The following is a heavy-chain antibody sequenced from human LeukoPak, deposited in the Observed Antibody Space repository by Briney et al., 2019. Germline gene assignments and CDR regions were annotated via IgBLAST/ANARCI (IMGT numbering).Heavy chain of an antibody. Sequence: ASVKVSCKASGGTFSSYAISRVRQAPGQGLEWMGGIIPIFGTANYAQKFQGRVTITADESTSTAYMELSSLRSEDTAVYYCASRAYWSIGYYGMDVWGQGTTVTVSS. CDR1: GGTFSSYA. V-gene: IGHV1-69*13. CDR3: ASRAYWSIGYYGMDV. CDR2: IIPIFGTA. D-gene: IGHD3-16*01. J-gene: IGHJ6*02.